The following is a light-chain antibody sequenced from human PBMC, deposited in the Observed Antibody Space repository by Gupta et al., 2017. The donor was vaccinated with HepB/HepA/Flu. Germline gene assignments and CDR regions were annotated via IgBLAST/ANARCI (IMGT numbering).Light chain of an antibody. CDR3: NSYTISSIWV. CDR1: SSDVGANDY. CDR2: DVS. V-gene: IGLV2-14*03. Sequence: VSGSPGQSVTIPRTGTSSDVGANDYVSWYPHHPGTAPKLIIYDVSVRPSGISHRLSGSRSGNTASLTISGLQEEDGADYYCNSYTISSIWVFGGGTKVTVL. J-gene: IGLJ3*02.